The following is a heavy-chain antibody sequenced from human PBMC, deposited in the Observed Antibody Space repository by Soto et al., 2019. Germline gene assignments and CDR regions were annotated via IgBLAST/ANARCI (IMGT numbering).Heavy chain of an antibody. D-gene: IGHD4-4*01. J-gene: IGHJ3*02. CDR1: GGTFSSYA. CDR2: IIPIFGTA. V-gene: IGHV1-69*13. Sequence: GASVKVSCKASGGTFSSYAISWVRQAPGQGLEWMGGIIPIFGTANYAQKFQGRVTITADESTSTAYMELSSLRSEDTAVYYCARDFRTVTTPGPLNDAFDIWGQGTMVTV. CDR3: ARDFRTVTTPGPLNDAFDI.